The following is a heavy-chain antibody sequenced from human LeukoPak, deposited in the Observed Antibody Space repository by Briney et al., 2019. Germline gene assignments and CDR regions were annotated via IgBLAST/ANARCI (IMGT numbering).Heavy chain of an antibody. J-gene: IGHJ5*02. CDR1: GYSFTSYW. D-gene: IGHD4-11*01. CDR3: ARVESDYSNYDGNNWFDP. V-gene: IGHV5-51*01. Sequence: GESLKISCKGSGYSFTSYWIGWARQMPGKGLEWMGIIYPGDSDTRYSPSFQGQVTISADKSISTAYLQWSSLKASDTAMYYCARVESDYSNYDGNNWFDPWGQGTLVTVSS. CDR2: IYPGDSDT.